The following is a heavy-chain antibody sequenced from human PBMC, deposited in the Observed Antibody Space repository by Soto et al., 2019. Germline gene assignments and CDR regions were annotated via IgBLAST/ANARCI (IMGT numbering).Heavy chain of an antibody. CDR1: GGTFSSYA. J-gene: IGHJ4*02. D-gene: IGHD2-15*01. V-gene: IGHV1-69*05. CDR3: ARGEASGQGWAIIAY. Sequence: QVQLVQSGAEVKKPGSSVKVSCKASGGTFSSYAISWVRQAPGQGLEWMGGIIPIFGTANYAQKFQGRVTXTXXXAXXTAYMERSSLRSEDTAVYYCARGEASGQGWAIIAYWGQGTLVTVSS. CDR2: IIPIFGTA.